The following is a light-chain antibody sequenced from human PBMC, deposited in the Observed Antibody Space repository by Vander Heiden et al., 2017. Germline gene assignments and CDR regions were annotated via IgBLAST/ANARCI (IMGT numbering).Light chain of an antibody. CDR2: DVS. CDR1: TSDIGAYTY. CDR3: SSYTGTSRVV. J-gene: IGLJ2*01. V-gene: IGLV2-14*01. Sequence: QSALTQPASVSGSPGPSITVSCTGTTSDIGAYTYVAWYQQHPGKAPKLIIYDVSNRPSGVSNRFSGSKSGNTASLTISGLQADDEADYYCSSYTGTSRVVFGGGTKVTVL.